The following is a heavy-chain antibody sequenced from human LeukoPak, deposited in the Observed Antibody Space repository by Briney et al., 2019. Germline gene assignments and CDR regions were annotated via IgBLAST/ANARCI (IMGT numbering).Heavy chain of an antibody. CDR1: GFTLSSYW. D-gene: IGHD6-25*01. V-gene: IGHV3-7*01. J-gene: IGHJ4*02. CDR3: ARVSSLAAAGFFDY. CDR2: IKQDGSEK. Sequence: GGSLRLSCAASGFTLSSYWMNWVRQAPGKGLEWVANIKQDGSEKDYVDSVKGRFTISRDNAKNSLYPQMNSLRAEDTAVYFCARVSSLAAAGFFDYWGQGILVTVSS.